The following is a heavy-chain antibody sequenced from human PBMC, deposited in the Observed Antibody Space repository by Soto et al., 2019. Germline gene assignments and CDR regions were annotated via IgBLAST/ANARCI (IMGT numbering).Heavy chain of an antibody. V-gene: IGHV3-23*01. J-gene: IGHJ4*02. D-gene: IGHD2-2*01. CDR2: ISSSGGSS. CDR1: GFTFSGYA. Sequence: EVQLLESGGGLVQPGGSLRLSCAAAGFTFSGYAMSWVRQAPGKGLEWVSAISSSGGSSYDADSVKGRFTISRDNSKSTLYLQMNSLRAEDTAGYYCTNALGYCGSTTCSNDYWGQGTLVTVSS. CDR3: TNALGYCGSTTCSNDY.